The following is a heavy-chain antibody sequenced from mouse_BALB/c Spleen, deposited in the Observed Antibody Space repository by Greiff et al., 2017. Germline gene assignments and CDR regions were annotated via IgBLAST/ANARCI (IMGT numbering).Heavy chain of an antibody. V-gene: IGHV3-8*02. CDR2: ISYSGST. Sequence: VQLQQSGPSLVKPSQTLSLTCSVTGDSITSGYWNWIRKFPGNKLEYMGYISYSGSTYYNPSLKSRISITRDTSKNQYYLQLNSVTTEDTATYYCARLTTVVAYWYFDVWGAGTTVTVSS. D-gene: IGHD1-1*01. J-gene: IGHJ1*01. CDR3: ARLTTVVAYWYFDV. CDR1: GDSITSGY.